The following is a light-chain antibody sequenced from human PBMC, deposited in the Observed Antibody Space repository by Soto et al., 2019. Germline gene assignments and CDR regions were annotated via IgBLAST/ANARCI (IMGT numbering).Light chain of an antibody. CDR3: QQCYMGWT. J-gene: IGKJ1*01. CDR1: QSISRS. Sequence: DIQMNQSPSTLSASVGDRVTITCRASQSISRSLAWYQHQPGKAPKLLIYDASSLESGVPSRFSGIGSGTEFTLSISSLQPEDFGTYYCQQCYMGWTFGQGTKVDIK. CDR2: DAS. V-gene: IGKV1-5*01.